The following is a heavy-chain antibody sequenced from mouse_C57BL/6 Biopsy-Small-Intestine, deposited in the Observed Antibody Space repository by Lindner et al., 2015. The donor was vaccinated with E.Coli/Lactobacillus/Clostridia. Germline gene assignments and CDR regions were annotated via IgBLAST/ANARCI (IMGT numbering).Heavy chain of an antibody. Sequence: VQLQESGPELVKPGASVKISCKASGYSFTGYYINWVKQSPEKSLEWIGEINPSTGATSYNQKFKGKATVTADKYSSTAYMQLKSLTSEDSAVYYCARSYYDNLDYWGQGTTLTVSS. CDR2: INPSTGAT. CDR3: ARSYYDNLDY. CDR1: GYSFTGYY. D-gene: IGHD2-10*01. J-gene: IGHJ2*01. V-gene: IGHV1-42*01.